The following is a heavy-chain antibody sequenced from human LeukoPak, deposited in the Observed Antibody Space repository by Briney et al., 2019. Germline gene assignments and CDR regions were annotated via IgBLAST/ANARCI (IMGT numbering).Heavy chain of an antibody. D-gene: IGHD1-26*01. CDR1: GGLISRIEYY. CDR3: ASVSVWELATHPGGSFDF. V-gene: IGHV4-30-4*01. J-gene: IGHJ4*02. Sequence: PSQTLSLTCTVSGGLISRIEYYWSWIRQSPVKGLEWLGHIYHTGTTLYSPHLNNRLTISADSSRNRFSLTLNSVSAADTAVYYCASVSVWELATHPGGSFDFWGRGILVTVSS. CDR2: IYHTGTT.